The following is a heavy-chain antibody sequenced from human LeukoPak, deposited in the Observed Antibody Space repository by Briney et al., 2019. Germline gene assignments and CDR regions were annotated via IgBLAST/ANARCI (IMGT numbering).Heavy chain of an antibody. CDR3: AKDRRITMVRGDGTFDY. Sequence: GGSLRLSCTASGFTFSSCAMSWVRQAPGKGLQWVSAISGSGGSTYYADSVKGRFTISRDNSKNTLYLQMNSLRAEDTAVYYCAKDRRITMVRGDGTFDYWGQGTLVTVSS. V-gene: IGHV3-23*01. J-gene: IGHJ4*02. D-gene: IGHD3-10*01. CDR2: ISGSGGST. CDR1: GFTFSSCA.